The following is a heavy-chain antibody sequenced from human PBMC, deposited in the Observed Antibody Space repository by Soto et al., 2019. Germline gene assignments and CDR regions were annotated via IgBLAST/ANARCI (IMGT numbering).Heavy chain of an antibody. D-gene: IGHD2-15*01. J-gene: IGHJ4*02. CDR3: ARKGYCSGGSCFIALDY. V-gene: IGHV3-74*01. Sequence: GGSLRLSCAASGFTFSSYWMHWVRQAPGKGLVWVSRINSDGSSTSYADSVKGRFTISRDNAKNTLYLQMNSLRAEDTAVYYCARKGYCSGGSCFIALDYWGQGTLVTVSS. CDR1: GFTFSSYW. CDR2: INSDGSST.